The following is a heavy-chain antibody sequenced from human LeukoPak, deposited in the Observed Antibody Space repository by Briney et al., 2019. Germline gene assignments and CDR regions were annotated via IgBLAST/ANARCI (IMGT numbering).Heavy chain of an antibody. D-gene: IGHD4-11*01. J-gene: IGHJ3*02. V-gene: IGHV4-30-2*01. CDR2: ISHSESA. CDR3: ARDGGTTSNPSHDTFAI. Sequence: PSETLSLTCTVSGGSISSGANYWSWIRQPPGRGLEWIGYISHSESAYHSPSLESRITISVDRSKNQFSLKLKSVTAADTAIYYCARDGGTTSNPSHDTFAIWGQGTMVAVSS. CDR1: GGSISSGANY.